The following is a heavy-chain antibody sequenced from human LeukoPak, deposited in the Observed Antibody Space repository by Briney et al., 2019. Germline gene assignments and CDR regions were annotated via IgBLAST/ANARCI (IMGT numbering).Heavy chain of an antibody. J-gene: IGHJ4*02. D-gene: IGHD6-6*01. Sequence: GGSLRLSCAASGFTFNTYSMNWVRQAPGKGLEWVSSISSSSSYIYYADSVKGRFTISRDNARSSLYLQMNSLRAEDTAVYYCARSLGSSSVAGDFDYWGQGTLVTVSS. CDR3: ARSLGSSSVAGDFDY. CDR2: ISSSSSYI. CDR1: GFTFNTYS. V-gene: IGHV3-21*01.